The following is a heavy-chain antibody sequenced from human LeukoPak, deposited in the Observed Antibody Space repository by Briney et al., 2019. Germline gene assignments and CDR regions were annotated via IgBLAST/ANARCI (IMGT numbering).Heavy chain of an antibody. Sequence: KTGGSLRLSCAASGFTFSSYSMNWVRQAPGKGLEWVSSISSSSSYIYYADSVKGRFTISRDNAKNSLYLQMNSLRAEDTAVYYCARESTDSSGYYSAAVDYWGQGTLVTVSS. D-gene: IGHD3-22*01. J-gene: IGHJ4*02. CDR3: ARESTDSSGYYSAAVDY. CDR2: ISSSSSYI. V-gene: IGHV3-21*01. CDR1: GFTFSSYS.